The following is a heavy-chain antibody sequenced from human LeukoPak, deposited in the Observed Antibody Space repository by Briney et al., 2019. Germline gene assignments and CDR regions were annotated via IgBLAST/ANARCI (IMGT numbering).Heavy chain of an antibody. CDR2: IYHSGST. CDR3: AREEGDVVYAPAFDI. Sequence: LRLSCAASVFTFPFDDYTMHWIRQPPGKGLEWIGYIYHSGSTYYNPSLKSRVTISVDRSKNQFSLKLSSVTAADTAVYYCAREEGDVVYAPAFDIWGQGTMVTVSS. V-gene: IGHV4-30-2*01. CDR1: VFTFPFDDYT. D-gene: IGHD2-8*02. J-gene: IGHJ3*02.